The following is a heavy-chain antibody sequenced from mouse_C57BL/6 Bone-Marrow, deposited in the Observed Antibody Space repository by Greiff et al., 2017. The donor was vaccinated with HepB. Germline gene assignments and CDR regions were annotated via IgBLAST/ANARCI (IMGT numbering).Heavy chain of an antibody. J-gene: IGHJ3*01. CDR3: ARVRYGSSLFAY. CDR2: INPYNGGT. Sequence: VQLKESGPVLVKPGASVKMSCKASGYTFTDYYMNWVKQSHGKSLEWIGVINPYNGGTSYNQKFKGKATLTVDKSSSTAYMELNSLTSEDSAVYYCARVRYGSSLFAYWGQGTLVTVSA. V-gene: IGHV1-19*01. D-gene: IGHD1-1*01. CDR1: GYTFTDYY.